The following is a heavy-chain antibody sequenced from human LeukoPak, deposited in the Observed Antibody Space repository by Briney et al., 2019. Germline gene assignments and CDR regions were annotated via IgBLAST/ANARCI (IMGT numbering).Heavy chain of an antibody. Sequence: ASVTVSCTASGYTFTTYGIGWVRQAPGQGLEWMGCISGYNGNTNYAQKFQGRVTMTTDTSTSTAYMELRSLRSDDTAVYYCARTSHESVLYWSDPWGQGTLVNVSS. V-gene: IGHV1-18*01. D-gene: IGHD3-16*01. CDR3: ARTSHESVLYWSDP. J-gene: IGHJ5*02. CDR1: GYTFTTYG. CDR2: ISGYNGNT.